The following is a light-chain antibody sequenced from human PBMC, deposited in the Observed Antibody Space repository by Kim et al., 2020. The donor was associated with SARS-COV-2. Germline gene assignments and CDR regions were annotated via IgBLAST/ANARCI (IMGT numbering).Light chain of an antibody. V-gene: IGKV3-20*01. CDR3: QQYGSSYT. Sequence: SLSPGERATLSCRASQSVSSSYLAWYQQKPGQAPRLLIYGASSRATGITDRFSGSGSGTDFTLTISRLEPEDFAVYYCQQYGSSYTFGQGTKLEI. CDR2: GAS. J-gene: IGKJ2*01. CDR1: QSVSSSY.